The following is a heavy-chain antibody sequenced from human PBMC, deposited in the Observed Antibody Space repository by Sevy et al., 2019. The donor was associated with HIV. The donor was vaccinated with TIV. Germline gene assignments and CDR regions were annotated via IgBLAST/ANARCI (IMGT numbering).Heavy chain of an antibody. J-gene: IGHJ4*02. D-gene: IGHD1-26*01. CDR3: AGENAWGRGYS. CDR1: GGSITSLY. V-gene: IGHV4-59*08. CDR2: IYYNGHI. Sequence: SETLSLTCTVSGGSITSLYWNWIRQPPGKGLEWIANIYYNGHINYNPSLKSRVTLSLDTSKNQFSLSLSFVTAADTAMYYCAGENAWGRGYSWGQGTLVTVSS.